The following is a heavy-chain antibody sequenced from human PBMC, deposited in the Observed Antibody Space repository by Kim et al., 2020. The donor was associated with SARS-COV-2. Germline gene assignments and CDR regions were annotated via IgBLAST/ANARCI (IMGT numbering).Heavy chain of an antibody. J-gene: IGHJ6*02. Sequence: ASVKVSCKASGYTFTSYDINWVRQATGQGLEWMGWMNPNSGNTGYAQKFQGRVTMTRNTSISTAYMELSSLRSEDTAVYYCARDRGYSSSWYNVVTNYYYYYGMDVWGQGTTVTVSS. CDR2: MNPNSGNT. D-gene: IGHD6-13*01. CDR1: GYTFTSYD. V-gene: IGHV1-8*01. CDR3: ARDRGYSSSWYNVVTNYYYYYGMDV.